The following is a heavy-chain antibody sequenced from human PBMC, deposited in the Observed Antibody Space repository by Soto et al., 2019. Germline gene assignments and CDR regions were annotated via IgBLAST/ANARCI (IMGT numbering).Heavy chain of an antibody. CDR1: GFTFSDYY. V-gene: IGHV3-11*01. D-gene: IGHD5-12*01. CDR3: AREKVDSGYDSAAFDI. J-gene: IGHJ3*02. Sequence: GGSLRLSCAASGFTFSDYYMSWIRQAPGKGLEWVSYISSSGSTIYYADSVKGRFTISRDNAKNSLYLQMNSLRAEDTAVYYCAREKVDSGYDSAAFDIWGQGTMVTVSS. CDR2: ISSSGSTI.